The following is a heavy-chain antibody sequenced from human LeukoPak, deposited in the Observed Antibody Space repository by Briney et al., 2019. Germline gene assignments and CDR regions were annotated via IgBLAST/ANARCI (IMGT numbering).Heavy chain of an antibody. CDR1: GGSISSISYY. CDR2: IYSSGST. Sequence: SETLSLTCSVSGGSISSISYYWGWIRQPPGKGLEWIGNIYSSGSTYNNPSLKSRVIISVDTSKNQFSLKLTSVTAADTAVYYCARQGVVGATGFGYWGQGTLVTVSS. CDR3: ARQGVVGATGFGY. V-gene: IGHV4-39*01. D-gene: IGHD1-26*01. J-gene: IGHJ4*02.